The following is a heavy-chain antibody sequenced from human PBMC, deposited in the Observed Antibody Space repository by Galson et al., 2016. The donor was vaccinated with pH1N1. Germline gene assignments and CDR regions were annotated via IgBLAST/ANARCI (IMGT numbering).Heavy chain of an antibody. V-gene: IGHV4-39*07. Sequence: SETLSLTCSVSGGSLNRGVYFWAWIRQPPGKGLEWIGLVYYNGRTYYNPSLKSRVTISIDSSKSHFSLNLTSVTAADTAVYYCGRDAAKGGLDVWGLGTKVTVSS. CDR3: GRDAAKGGLDV. CDR2: VYYNGRT. D-gene: IGHD2-15*01. CDR1: GGSLNRGVYF. J-gene: IGHJ3*01.